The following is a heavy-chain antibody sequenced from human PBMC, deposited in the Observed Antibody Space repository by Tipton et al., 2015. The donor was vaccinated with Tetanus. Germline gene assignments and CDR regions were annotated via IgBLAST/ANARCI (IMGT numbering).Heavy chain of an antibody. J-gene: IGHJ4*02. CDR1: GGSLRSYY. CDR3: TRDSGSGYVGDF. D-gene: IGHD5-12*01. Sequence: TLSLICIVSGGSLRSYYWSWIRQSPGKGLEWLGSIHYSGSTYYKPSLKSRVTISVDTSKNQFSLKLSSVTAADTAVYYCTRDSGSGYVGDFWGQGTLVTVSS. CDR2: IHYSGST. V-gene: IGHV4-59*12.